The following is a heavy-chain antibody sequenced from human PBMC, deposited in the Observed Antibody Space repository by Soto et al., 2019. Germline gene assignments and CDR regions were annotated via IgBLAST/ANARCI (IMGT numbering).Heavy chain of an antibody. CDR3: ARDNPEFWSGQRYFDY. Sequence: SQTLSLTCAISGDSVSLNSAAWNWIRQSPSRGLEWLGRTYYRSKWYNDYAVSVKSRITINPDTSKNQFSLQLNSVTPEDTAVYYCARDNPEFWSGQRYFDYWGQGTLVTVSS. J-gene: IGHJ4*02. D-gene: IGHD3-3*01. CDR2: TYYRSKWYN. V-gene: IGHV6-1*01. CDR1: GDSVSLNSAA.